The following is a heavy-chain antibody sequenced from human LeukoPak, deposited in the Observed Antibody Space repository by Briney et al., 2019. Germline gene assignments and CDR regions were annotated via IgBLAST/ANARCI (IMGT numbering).Heavy chain of an antibody. CDR3: AGSWFYRDYFEY. CDR2: ITSKPNSYAT. V-gene: IGHV3-73*01. Sequence: GGSLKLSCAASGFTFSGSVMHWVRQASGKGLEWVGRITSKPNSYATVYAASVKGRFTISRDNSKNTLYLQMNSLRVEDTAVYYCAGSWFYRDYFEYWGQGTLVTVSS. D-gene: IGHD3-10*01. J-gene: IGHJ4*02. CDR1: GFTFSGSV.